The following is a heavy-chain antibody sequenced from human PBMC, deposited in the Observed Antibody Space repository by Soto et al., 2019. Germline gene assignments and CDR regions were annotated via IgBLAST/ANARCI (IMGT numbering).Heavy chain of an antibody. CDR2: ISSSSSYI. CDR1: GFTFSSYS. J-gene: IGHJ3*02. CDR3: ARDFLQFLAFDI. Sequence: GGSLRLSCAASGFTFSSYSMNWVRQAPGKGLEWVSSISSSSSYIYYADSVKGRFTISRDNAKNSLYLQMNSLRAEDTAVYYCARDFLQFLAFDIWGQGTMVTVSS. V-gene: IGHV3-21*01. D-gene: IGHD1-1*01.